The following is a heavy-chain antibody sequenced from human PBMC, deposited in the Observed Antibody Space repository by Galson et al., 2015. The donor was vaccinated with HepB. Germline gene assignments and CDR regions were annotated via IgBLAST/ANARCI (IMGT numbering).Heavy chain of an antibody. CDR2: ISYDGSNK. D-gene: IGHD3-3*01. V-gene: IGHV3-30*18. CDR1: GFTFSSYG. J-gene: IGHJ4*02. Sequence: SLRLSCAASGFTFSSYGMHWVRQAPGKGLEWVAVISYDGSNKYYADSVKGRFTISRDNSKNTLYLQMNSLRAEDTAVYYCAKAVRFLDIFDYWGQGTLVTVSS. CDR3: AKAVRFLDIFDY.